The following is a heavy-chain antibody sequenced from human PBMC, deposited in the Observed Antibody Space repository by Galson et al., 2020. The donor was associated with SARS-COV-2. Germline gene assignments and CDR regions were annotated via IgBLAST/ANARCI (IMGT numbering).Heavy chain of an antibody. CDR1: GFTFSNYG. Sequence: GGSLRLSCAASGFTFSNYGMHWVRQAPGKGLEWVAFISNDGSKNSYADSVKGRFTISRDNSKNTLYLQMGSLRVEDTAVYYCAKGSRNFTPNTSGWYAGDYWGQGTLVPVSS. J-gene: IGHJ4*02. CDR3: AKGSRNFTPNTSGWYAGDY. D-gene: IGHD6-19*01. V-gene: IGHV3-30*18. CDR2: ISNDGSKN.